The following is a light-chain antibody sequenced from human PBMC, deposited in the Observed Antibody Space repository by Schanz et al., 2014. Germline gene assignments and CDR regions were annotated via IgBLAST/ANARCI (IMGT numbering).Light chain of an antibody. J-gene: IGLJ2*01. V-gene: IGLV2-14*03. CDR1: SSDIGFYNY. CDR2: DVS. CDR3: SSYTTSGTVV. Sequence: QSALTQPASVSGSPGQSITISCTGTSSDIGFYNYVSWYQQHPGKAPKLMIYDVSYRPSGISSRFSGSKSGNTASLTISGLQAEDEADYYCSSYTTSGTVVFGGGTKLTVL.